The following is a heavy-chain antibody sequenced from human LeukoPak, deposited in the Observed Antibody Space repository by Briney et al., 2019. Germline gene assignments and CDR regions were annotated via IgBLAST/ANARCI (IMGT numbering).Heavy chain of an antibody. CDR2: IYYSGST. J-gene: IGHJ4*02. CDR1: GGSISSYY. CDR3: ARARHPSDFDY. V-gene: IGHV4-59*01. D-gene: IGHD6-6*01. Sequence: SETLSLTCTVSGGSISSYYWNWIRQPPGKGLEWIGYIYYSGSTNYNPSLKSRVTISVDTSKNQFSLKLSSVTAADTAMYYCARARHPSDFDYWGQGTLVTVSS.